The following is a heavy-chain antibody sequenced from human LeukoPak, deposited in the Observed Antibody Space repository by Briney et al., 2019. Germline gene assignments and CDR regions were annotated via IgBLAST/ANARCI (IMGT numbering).Heavy chain of an antibody. CDR1: GYTFTGYY. V-gene: IGHV1-2*02. CDR3: ARARRIAVAAYDY. CDR2: INPNSGGT. Sequence: ASVKVSCKASGYTFTGYYMHWVRQAPGQGLGWMGWINPNSGGTNYAQKFQGRVTMTRDTSISTAYMELSRLRSDDTAVYYCARARRIAVAAYDYWGQGTLVTVSS. J-gene: IGHJ4*02. D-gene: IGHD6-19*01.